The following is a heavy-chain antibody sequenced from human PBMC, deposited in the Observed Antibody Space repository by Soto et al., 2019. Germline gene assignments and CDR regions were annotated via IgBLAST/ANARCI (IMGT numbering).Heavy chain of an antibody. V-gene: IGHV3-33*01. CDR2: IWYDGSNK. CDR3: ARSTFGAGGYYFDY. Sequence: GGSLRLSCAASGFTFSSYGMHWVRQAPGKGLEWVAVIWYDGSNKYYVDSVKGRFTISRDNSKNTLYLQMNSLRAEDTAVYYCARSTFGAGGYYFDYWGQGTLVTVSS. J-gene: IGHJ4*02. D-gene: IGHD3-3*02. CDR1: GFTFSSYG.